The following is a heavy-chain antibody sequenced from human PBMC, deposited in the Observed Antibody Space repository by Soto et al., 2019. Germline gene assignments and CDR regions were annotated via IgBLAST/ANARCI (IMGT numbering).Heavy chain of an antibody. J-gene: IGHJ3*02. CDR1: GYTLSKLS. Sequence: ASVKVSCKVSGYTLSKLSMHWVRQAPGQGLEWMGGIIPIFGTANYAQKFQGRVTITADESTSTAYMELSSLRSEDTAVYYCARGGITFGGVISDAFDIWGQGTMVTVSS. CDR2: IIPIFGTA. V-gene: IGHV1-69*13. D-gene: IGHD3-16*01. CDR3: ARGGITFGGVISDAFDI.